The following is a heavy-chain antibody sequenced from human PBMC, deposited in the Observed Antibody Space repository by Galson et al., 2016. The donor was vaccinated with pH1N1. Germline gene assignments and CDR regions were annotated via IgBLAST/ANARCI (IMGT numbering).Heavy chain of an antibody. CDR1: GFIFSDYW. D-gene: IGHD3-3*01. CDR2: INQDGSRK. CDR3: ARVGDFWSYYYYNMDV. Sequence: SLRLSCAASGFIFSDYWMSWVRQAPGKGLGWVAKINQDGSRKYYVDSMKGRCTISRDNSKNTLYLQMNSLRVEDTAVYYCARVGDFWSYYYYNMDVWGQGTTVTVSS. J-gene: IGHJ6*02. V-gene: IGHV3-7*03.